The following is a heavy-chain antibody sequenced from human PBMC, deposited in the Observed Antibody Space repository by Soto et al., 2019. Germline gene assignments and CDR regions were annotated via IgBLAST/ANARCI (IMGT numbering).Heavy chain of an antibody. CDR1: GFSFRSYY. V-gene: IGHV3-21*01. CDR3: ATVGTYDGSGSPYYSDN. Sequence: EVQLVESGGGLVKPGGSLRLSCAASGFSFRSYYMNWVRQAPGKGLEWVSSVSSSSSYINYADSVKGRFTISRDNAKSSVNLQMNSLRAGDTAAYYYATVGTYDGSGSPYYSDNGGQGTLVTVPS. J-gene: IGHJ4*02. D-gene: IGHD3-10*01. CDR2: VSSSSSYI.